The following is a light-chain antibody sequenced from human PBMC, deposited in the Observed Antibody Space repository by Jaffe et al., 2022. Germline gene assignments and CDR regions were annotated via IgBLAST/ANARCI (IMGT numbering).Light chain of an antibody. Sequence: SYDLTQPPSVSVSPGQTASITCSGDRLGDKHTYWYQQEPGQSPILVIYQDTKRPSGIPERFSGSNSGNTATLTISGTQAMDEADYYCQAWDSTTDVLFGGGTKLTVL. CDR3: QAWDSTTDVL. CDR2: QDT. V-gene: IGLV3-1*01. J-gene: IGLJ3*02. CDR1: RLGDKH.